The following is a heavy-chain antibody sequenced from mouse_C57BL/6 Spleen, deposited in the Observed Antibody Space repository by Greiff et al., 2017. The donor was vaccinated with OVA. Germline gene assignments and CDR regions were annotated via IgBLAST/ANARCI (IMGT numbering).Heavy chain of an antibody. CDR2: IDPSDSYT. D-gene: IGHD1-1*01. CDR3: ARGGRSSSSMDY. J-gene: IGHJ4*01. V-gene: IGHV1-69*01. Sequence: QVPLQQPGAELVMPGASVKLSCKASGYTFTSYWMHWVKQRPGQGLEWIGEIDPSDSYTNYNQKFKGKSTLTVDKSSSTAYMQLSSLTSEDSAVYYCARGGRSSSSMDYWGQGTSVTVSS. CDR1: GYTFTSYW.